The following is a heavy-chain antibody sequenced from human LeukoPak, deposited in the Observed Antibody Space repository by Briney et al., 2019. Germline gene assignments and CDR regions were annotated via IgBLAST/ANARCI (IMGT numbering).Heavy chain of an antibody. Sequence: ASVKVSCKASGYTFTGYYMHWVRQAPGQGLEWRRWINPNSGGTNYAQKFQGRVTMTRDTSISTAYMELSRLRSDDTAVYYCARVALSIAAADTSNWFDPWGQGTLVTVSS. CDR1: GYTFTGYY. CDR3: ARVALSIAAADTSNWFDP. J-gene: IGHJ5*02. D-gene: IGHD6-13*01. V-gene: IGHV1-2*02. CDR2: INPNSGGT.